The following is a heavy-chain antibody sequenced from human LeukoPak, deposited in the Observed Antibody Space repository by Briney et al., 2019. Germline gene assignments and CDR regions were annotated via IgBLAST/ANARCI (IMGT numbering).Heavy chain of an antibody. Sequence: GGSLRLSCAASGFTFSSYAMSWVRQAPGKGLEWVSSITSTGSYIYYTDSVKGRFIISRDNAKNSLSLQMSRLTVEDTAVYYCVREAAAEEYYFDFWGQGTLVTVSS. D-gene: IGHD6-13*01. CDR3: VREAAAEEYYFDF. CDR2: ITSTGSYI. J-gene: IGHJ4*02. V-gene: IGHV3-21*01. CDR1: GFTFSSYA.